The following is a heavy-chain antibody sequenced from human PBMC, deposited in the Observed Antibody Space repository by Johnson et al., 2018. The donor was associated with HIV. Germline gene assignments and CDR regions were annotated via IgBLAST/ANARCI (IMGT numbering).Heavy chain of an antibody. D-gene: IGHD2-15*01. CDR1: GFTFSSHT. CDR2: FNGNGDTT. J-gene: IGHJ3*01. CDR3: AREAITGSKIDAFDL. V-gene: IGHV3-64*01. Sequence: EVQLVESGGGLVQRGGSLTLSCAASGFTFSSHTMHWVRQAPGRGLECLSGFNGNGDTTYYANSVRDRFTISSDNSKNILYFQLDDLRPEDTAVYSCAREAITGSKIDAFDLWGQGTVVTVSS.